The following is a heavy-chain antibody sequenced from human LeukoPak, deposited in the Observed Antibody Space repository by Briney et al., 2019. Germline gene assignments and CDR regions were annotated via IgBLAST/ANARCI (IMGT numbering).Heavy chain of an antibody. J-gene: IGHJ4*02. Sequence: PGGSLRLSCAAPGFTFSSYAMHWVRQAPGKGLEYVSAISSNGDSTYYANSVKGRFTISRDNSKNTLYLQMGSQRAEDMAVYYCARGAKGDLYDYWGQGTLVTVSS. CDR1: GFTFSSYA. CDR3: ARGAKGDLYDY. V-gene: IGHV3-64*01. D-gene: IGHD2-21*01. CDR2: ISSNGDST.